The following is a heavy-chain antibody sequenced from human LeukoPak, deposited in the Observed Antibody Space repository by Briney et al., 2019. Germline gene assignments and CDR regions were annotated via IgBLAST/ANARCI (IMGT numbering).Heavy chain of an antibody. J-gene: IGHJ4*02. CDR3: ARDPGAGIIPHVYYFDY. CDR1: GYTFTSYG. V-gene: IGHV1-18*01. D-gene: IGHD6-19*01. CDR2: ISAYNGNT. Sequence: ASVKVSCKASGYTFTSYGISWVRQAPGQGREWMGWISAYNGNTEYAQKLQGRVTMTTDTSTSTAYMELRSLRSDDTAVYYCARDPGAGIIPHVYYFDYWGQGTLVTVCS.